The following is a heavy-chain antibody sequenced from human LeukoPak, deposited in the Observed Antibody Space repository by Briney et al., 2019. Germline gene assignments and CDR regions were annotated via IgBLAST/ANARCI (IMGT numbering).Heavy chain of an antibody. V-gene: IGHV3-11*06. J-gene: IGHJ4*02. Sequence: PGGSLRLSCAAPGFIFSDYYMSWIRQAPGKGLEWVSYIIGSVRHTPYADSVKGRFTISRDNAKNSLSLHVSSLRADDTAVYYCARVGSTVAAGTPDYWGQGTLVTVSS. CDR1: GFIFSDYY. D-gene: IGHD6-13*01. CDR2: IIGSVRHT. CDR3: ARVGSTVAAGTPDY.